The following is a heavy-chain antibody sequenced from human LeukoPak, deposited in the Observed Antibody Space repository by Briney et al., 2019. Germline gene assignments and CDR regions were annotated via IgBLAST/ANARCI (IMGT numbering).Heavy chain of an antibody. D-gene: IGHD6-6*01. CDR3: ARAPTPHSSSSHLDY. V-gene: IGHV3-48*04. CDR1: GFTFSSYS. Sequence: GGSLRLSCAASGFTFSSYSMNWVRQAPGKGLEWLSYILHNSATIYYANSVKGRFTISRDNAKNSLYLQMNSLRAEDTAVYYCARAPTPHSSSSHLDYWGQGTLVTVSS. J-gene: IGHJ4*02. CDR2: ILHNSATI.